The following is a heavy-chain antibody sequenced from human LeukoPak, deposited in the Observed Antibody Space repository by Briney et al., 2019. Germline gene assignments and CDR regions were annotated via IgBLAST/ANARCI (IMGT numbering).Heavy chain of an antibody. CDR1: GFTFDDYG. V-gene: IGHV3-20*04. J-gene: IGHJ4*02. CDR2: INWNGGST. CDR3: ARELDIAVAGTPKSLFDY. Sequence: PGGSLRLSCAASGFTFDDYGMSWVRQAPGKGLEWVSGINWNGGSTGYADSVKGRFTISRDNAKNSLYLQMNSLRAEDTALYYCARELDIAVAGTPKSLFDYWGQAILVTVSS. D-gene: IGHD6-19*01.